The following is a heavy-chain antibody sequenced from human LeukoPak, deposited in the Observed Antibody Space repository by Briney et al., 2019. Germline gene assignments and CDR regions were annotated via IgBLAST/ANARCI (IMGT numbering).Heavy chain of an antibody. CDR2: ISNSVRPI. V-gene: IGHV3-11*04. J-gene: IGHJ4*02. Sequence: GGSLRLSCAASGFTFSDSYTTWIRHAPGEGRGWVSYISNSVRPIYYADSVKGRFTIPSDNAMSSLYLQMSSLRAEDTAVYYCGRGHWGLDYWGQGTLVTVSS. CDR1: GFTFSDSY. CDR3: GRGHWGLDY. D-gene: IGHD7-27*01.